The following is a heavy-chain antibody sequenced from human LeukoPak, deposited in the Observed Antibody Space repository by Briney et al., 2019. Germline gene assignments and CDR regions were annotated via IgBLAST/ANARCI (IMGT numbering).Heavy chain of an antibody. CDR1: GGSISSGSYY. V-gene: IGHV4-61*02. CDR3: AGRTVVFDY. D-gene: IGHD4-23*01. J-gene: IGHJ4*02. Sequence: SQTLSLTCTVSGGSISSGSYYWSWIPQPAGKGLEWIGRIYTSGSTNYNPSLKSRVTISVDTSKNQFSLKLSSVTAADTAVYYCAGRTVVFDYWGQGTLVTVSS. CDR2: IYTSGST.